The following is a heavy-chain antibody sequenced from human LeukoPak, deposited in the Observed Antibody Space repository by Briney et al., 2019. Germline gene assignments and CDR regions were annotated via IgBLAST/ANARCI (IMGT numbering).Heavy chain of an antibody. CDR2: IYYSGST. Sequence: PSETLSLTCTVSGGSISSSSYYWRWIRQPPGKGLEWIGSIYYSGSTYYNPSLKSRVTISVDTSKNQFSLKLSSVTDADTAVYYCARNWGYFFPHWYFDLWGRGTLVTVSS. CDR3: ARNWGYFFPHWYFDL. D-gene: IGHD3-22*01. J-gene: IGHJ2*01. V-gene: IGHV4-39*07. CDR1: GGSISSSSYY.